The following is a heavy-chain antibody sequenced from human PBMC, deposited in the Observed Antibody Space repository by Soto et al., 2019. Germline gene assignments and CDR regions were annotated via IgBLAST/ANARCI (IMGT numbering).Heavy chain of an antibody. CDR3: ARGKGEGWFDP. CDR2: ISSSSSYI. J-gene: IGHJ5*02. V-gene: IGHV3-21*01. Sequence: EVQLVESGGGLVKPGGSLRLSCAASGFTFSSYSMNWVRQAPGKGLEWVSSISSSSSYIYYADSVKGRFTISRDNAKNSLYLQMNSLRAEDTDVYYCARGKGEGWFDPWGQGTLGTVSS. CDR1: GFTFSSYS.